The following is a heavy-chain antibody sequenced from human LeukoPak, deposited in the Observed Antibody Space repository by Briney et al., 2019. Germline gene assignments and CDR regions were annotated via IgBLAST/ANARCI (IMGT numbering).Heavy chain of an antibody. D-gene: IGHD3-10*01. CDR1: GYTFTSYT. J-gene: IGHJ6*03. CDR3: ARAGRPIHYYYMDV. Sequence: WASVKVSCKASGYTFTSYTMNWVRQAPGQGLEWMGWINTNTGNPTYVQGFTGRFVFSLDTSVSTAYLQISSLKAEDTAVYYCARAGRPIHYYYMDVWGKGTTVTVSS. V-gene: IGHV7-4-1*02. CDR2: INTNTGNP.